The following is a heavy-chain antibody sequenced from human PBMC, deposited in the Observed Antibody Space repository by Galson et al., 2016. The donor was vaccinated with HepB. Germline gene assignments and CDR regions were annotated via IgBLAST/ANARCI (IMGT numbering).Heavy chain of an antibody. D-gene: IGHD3-22*01. V-gene: IGHV3-23*01. CDR3: ARDRNYYDGSSYYDVFDI. CDR2: ITGSGGWV. J-gene: IGHJ3*02. Sequence: LRLSCAASGFTFRSYAMSWVRQAPGQGLEWVSTITGSGGWVKYADSVTGRLITSSDNSKNTLYLQLNSLRAEDTAVYDCARDRNYYDGSSYYDVFDIWGQGTMVTVSS. CDR1: GFTFRSYA.